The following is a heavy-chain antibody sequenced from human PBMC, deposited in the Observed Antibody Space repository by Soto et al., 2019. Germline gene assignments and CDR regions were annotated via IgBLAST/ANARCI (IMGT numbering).Heavy chain of an antibody. Sequence: QVQLVQSGAEVKKPGASVKVSCKASGYTFTSYYMHWVRQAPGQGLEWMGIINPSGGSTSYAQKFQGRVTMTMDTSTSTVYMELSSLRSEDTAVYYCARACCGIVVVPAATDNKYNWFDPWGQGTLVTVSS. D-gene: IGHD2-2*01. V-gene: IGHV1-46*01. CDR3: ARACCGIVVVPAATDNKYNWFDP. CDR2: INPSGGST. J-gene: IGHJ5*02. CDR1: GYTFTSYY.